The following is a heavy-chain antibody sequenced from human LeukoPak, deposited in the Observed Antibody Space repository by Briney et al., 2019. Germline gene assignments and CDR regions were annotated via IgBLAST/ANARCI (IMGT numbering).Heavy chain of an antibody. CDR2: IYHSGST. J-gene: IGHJ4*02. D-gene: IGHD3-10*01. CDR3: ARRSITMVRGVFDY. V-gene: IGHV4-4*02. Sequence: SETLSLTCAVSGGSISSSNWWSWVRQPPGKGLEWIGEIYHSGSTNYNPSLKSRVTISVDKSKNQFSLKLSSVTAADTAVYYCARRSITMVRGVFDYWGQGTLVTVSS. CDR1: GGSISSSNW.